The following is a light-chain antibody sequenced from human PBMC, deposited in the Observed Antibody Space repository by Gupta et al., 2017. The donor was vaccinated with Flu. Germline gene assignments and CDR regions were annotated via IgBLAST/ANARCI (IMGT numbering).Light chain of an antibody. CDR2: SAS. V-gene: IGKV1-39*01. CDR1: QTLSNY. Sequence: DIQMAQSPSSLSASPGDRVTITCRADQTLSNYLSWYQQKPGKAPRLLISSASHLESGVPSRFRGSGSGTNFSLTIGSLQPDDFATYYCLQGVTTPLTFGPGTNVHIQ. J-gene: IGKJ3*01. CDR3: LQGVTTPLT.